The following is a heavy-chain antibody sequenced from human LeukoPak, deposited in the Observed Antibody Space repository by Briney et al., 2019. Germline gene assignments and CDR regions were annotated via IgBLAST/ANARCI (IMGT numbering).Heavy chain of an antibody. Sequence: GGSLRLSCAASGCTVSSNYMTWVRQAPGKGLEWVSVIYSGGSTYYGDSVKGRFTISRDNSKNTLYLQMNSLRAEDTAVYYCARDRRYCSGSRCYSGVDYWGQGALVTVSS. CDR2: IYSGGST. D-gene: IGHD2-15*01. CDR1: GCTVSSNY. V-gene: IGHV3-53*01. CDR3: ARDRRYCSGSRCYSGVDY. J-gene: IGHJ4*02.